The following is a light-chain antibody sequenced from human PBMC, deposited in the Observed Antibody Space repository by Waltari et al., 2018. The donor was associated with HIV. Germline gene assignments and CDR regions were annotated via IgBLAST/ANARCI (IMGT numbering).Light chain of an antibody. V-gene: IGLV2-14*01. Sequence: QSALTQPASVSGSPGQSITTSCTGPTSDTGGYDYVSWSQQHPGKAPKLMIYGVRSRPSGVSNRFSGCRSGNTASLTISGLQAEDEADYYCSAYTSSSTLAVFGGGTKLTVL. CDR2: GVR. CDR1: TSDTGGYDY. J-gene: IGLJ2*01. CDR3: SAYTSSSTLAV.